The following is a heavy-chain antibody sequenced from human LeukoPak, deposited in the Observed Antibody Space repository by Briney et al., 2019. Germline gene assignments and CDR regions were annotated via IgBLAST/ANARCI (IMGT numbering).Heavy chain of an antibody. CDR3: AKGGQAASSWSEYFDY. CDR1: GFTFSSYA. D-gene: IGHD6-13*01. V-gene: IGHV3-23*01. J-gene: IGHJ4*02. Sequence: GGSLRLSCAASGFTFSSYAMSWVRQAPGKGLEWVSAINDNGGTTYYADSVKGRFTISRDNSKNTVFLQMNSLRAEDTAVFYCAKGGQAASSWSEYFDYWGQGTLVTVS. CDR2: INDNGGTT.